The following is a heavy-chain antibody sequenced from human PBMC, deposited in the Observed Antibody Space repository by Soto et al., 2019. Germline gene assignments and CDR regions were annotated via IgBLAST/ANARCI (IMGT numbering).Heavy chain of an antibody. CDR3: ARKGYSGYDSVYYFDY. J-gene: IGHJ4*02. CDR1: GRSFSGYY. V-gene: IGHV4-34*01. CDR2: INHSGST. D-gene: IGHD5-12*01. Sequence: SETLSLTCAVYGRSFSGYYWSWIRQPPGKGLEWIGEINHSGSTNYNPTLKSRVTISVDTSKNQFSLKLSSVTAADTAVFYCARKGYSGYDSVYYFDYWGQGTLVTVPQ.